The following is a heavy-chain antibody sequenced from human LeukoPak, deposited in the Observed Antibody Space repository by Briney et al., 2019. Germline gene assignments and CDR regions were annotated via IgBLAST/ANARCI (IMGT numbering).Heavy chain of an antibody. CDR1: GYTFTDFY. CDR3: ATGLGYYDSTIRD. D-gene: IGHD3-22*01. V-gene: IGHV1-2*02. Sequence: ASVKVSCKTSGYTFTDFYLFWVRQAPGQGPEWMGWINPRTRDTKYAEKFLGRVTMIRDTSMTTAYMDLYSLRSDDTAVYFCATGLGYYDSTIRDWGQGTLVTVSS. J-gene: IGHJ4*01. CDR2: INPRTRDT.